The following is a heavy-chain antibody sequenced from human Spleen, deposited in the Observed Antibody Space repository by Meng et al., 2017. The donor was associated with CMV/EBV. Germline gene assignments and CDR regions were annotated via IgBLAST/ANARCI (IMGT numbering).Heavy chain of an antibody. Sequence: GESLKISCAASGFTFSSYAMHWVRQAPGKGLEWVAVISYDGSNKYYADSVKGRFTISRDNSKNTLYLEMNSLRAEESAVYYCAKDTLAAPVYYYYGMDVWGRGTTVTVSS. CDR1: GFTFSSYA. CDR3: AKDTLAAPVYYYYGMDV. J-gene: IGHJ6*02. V-gene: IGHV3-30-3*01. D-gene: IGHD6-6*01. CDR2: ISYDGSNK.